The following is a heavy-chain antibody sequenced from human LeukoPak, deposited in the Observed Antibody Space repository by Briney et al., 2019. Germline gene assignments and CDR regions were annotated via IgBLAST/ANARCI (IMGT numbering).Heavy chain of an antibody. CDR2: ISSSSSYI. D-gene: IGHD3-22*01. V-gene: IGHV3-21*01. CDR3: ASVGYYYDSSGYLRPDY. J-gene: IGHJ4*02. CDR1: GFTFSSYS. Sequence: GGSLRLSCAASGFTFSSYSMNWVRQAPGKGLERVSSISSSSSYIYYADSVKGRFTISRDNAKNSLYLQMNSLRAEDTAVYYCASVGYYYDSSGYLRPDYWGQGTLVTVSS.